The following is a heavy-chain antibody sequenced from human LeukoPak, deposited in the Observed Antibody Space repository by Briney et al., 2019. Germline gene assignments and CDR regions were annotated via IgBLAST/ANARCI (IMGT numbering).Heavy chain of an antibody. CDR2: IYYSGST. CDR3: ARGVSSSPAEV. CDR1: GYSISSGYY. J-gene: IGHJ4*02. D-gene: IGHD6-13*01. Sequence: SETLSLTCTVSGYSISSGYYWGWIRQPPGKGLEWIGYIYYSGSTNYNPSLKSRVTISVDTSKNQFSLKLSSVTAADTAVYYCARGVSSSPAEVWGQGTLVTVSS. V-gene: IGHV4-61*01.